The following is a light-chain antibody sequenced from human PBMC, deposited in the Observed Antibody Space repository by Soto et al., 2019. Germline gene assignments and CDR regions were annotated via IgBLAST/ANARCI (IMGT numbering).Light chain of an antibody. V-gene: IGKV3D-20*02. Sequence: EIVLTQSPGTLSLSPGESATLSCRASQSVSSSYLAWYQQKPGQAPRLLIHGASTRASGIPDRFSGGGSGTDFTLTISRLEPEDSAVYYCQQRSNWPWTFGQGTKVEI. CDR3: QQRSNWPWT. CDR2: GAS. CDR1: QSVSSSY. J-gene: IGKJ1*01.